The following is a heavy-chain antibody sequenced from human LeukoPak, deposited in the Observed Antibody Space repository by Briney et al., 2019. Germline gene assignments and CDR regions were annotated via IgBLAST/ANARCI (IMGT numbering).Heavy chain of an antibody. V-gene: IGHV3-66*02. J-gene: IGHJ4*02. D-gene: IGHD2-2*02. CDR2: IYSGGST. Sequence: QPGGSLRLSCAASGFTFSSNYMSWVRQAPGKGLEWVSVIYSGGSTYYADSVKGRFTISRDNSKNTLYLQMNSLRAEDTAVYYCARVPCSSTSCYTDYWGQGTLVTVSS. CDR3: ARVPCSSTSCYTDY. CDR1: GFTFSSNY.